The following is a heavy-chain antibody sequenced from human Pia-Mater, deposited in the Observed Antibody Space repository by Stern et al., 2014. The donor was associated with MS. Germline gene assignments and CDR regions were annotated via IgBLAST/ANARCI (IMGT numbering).Heavy chain of an antibody. V-gene: IGHV1-69*06. Sequence: QVQLVESGAEVKKPGSSVKVSCKASGDTFTDYAISWVRQAPGQGPEWMGGITPIFGSADYAQKFQGRLTITADRSTSTAYMDLSSLTSEDTAVYYYAREVGSLAMDVWGQGTTVIVSS. CDR2: ITPIFGSA. CDR3: AREVGSLAMDV. D-gene: IGHD1-1*01. J-gene: IGHJ6*01. CDR1: GDTFTDYA.